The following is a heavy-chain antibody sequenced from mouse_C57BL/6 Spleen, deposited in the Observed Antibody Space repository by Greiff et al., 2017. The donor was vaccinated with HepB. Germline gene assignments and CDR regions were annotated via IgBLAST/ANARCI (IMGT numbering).Heavy chain of an antibody. V-gene: IGHV1-50*01. Sequence: VQLQQPGAELVKPGASVKLSCKASGYTFTSYWMQWVKQRPGQGLEWIGEIDPSESYTNYNQKFKGKATLTVDTSSSTAYMQLSSLTSEDSAVYYCARSSSARDYWGQGTTLTVSS. CDR1: GYTFTSYW. J-gene: IGHJ2*01. CDR3: ARSSSARDY. D-gene: IGHD3-2*02. CDR2: IDPSESYT.